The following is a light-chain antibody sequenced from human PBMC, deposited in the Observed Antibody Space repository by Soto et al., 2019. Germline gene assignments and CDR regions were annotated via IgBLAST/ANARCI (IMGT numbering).Light chain of an antibody. J-gene: IGLJ2*01. CDR3: SSYTTTTTPVL. Sequence: QSVLTKPASVSGSPGLSITISCTGSSSDVGGYNYVSWYQQHPDKAPKLMIYEVTNRPSGISDRFSGSKSGNTASLTISGLQAEDEADYYCSSYTTTTTPVLFGGGTKLTVL. CDR1: SSDVGGYNY. V-gene: IGLV2-14*01. CDR2: EVT.